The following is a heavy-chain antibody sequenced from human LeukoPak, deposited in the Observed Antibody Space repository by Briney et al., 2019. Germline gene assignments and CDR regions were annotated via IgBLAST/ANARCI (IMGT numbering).Heavy chain of an antibody. D-gene: IGHD3-16*01. CDR2: VSSSGGTI. V-gene: IGHV3-48*04. J-gene: IGHJ4*02. CDR1: GFTFSTYT. Sequence: GGSLRLSCAASGFTFSTYTMNWVRQAPGKGLEWVSYVSSSGGTIYYADSVKGRFTISRDNAKNSLYLQMNSLRAEDTALYYCARGVFADSSGGSFDFWGQGTLVTVSS. CDR3: ARGVFADSSGGSFDF.